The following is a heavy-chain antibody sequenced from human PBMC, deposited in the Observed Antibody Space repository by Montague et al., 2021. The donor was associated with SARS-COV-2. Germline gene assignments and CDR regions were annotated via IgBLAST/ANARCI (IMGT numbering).Heavy chain of an antibody. CDR1: GGSISRYS. D-gene: IGHD6-13*01. V-gene: IGHV4-59*01. J-gene: IGHJ3*02. CDR2: IYNSGST. Sequence: SETLSLTCTVSGGSISRYSWTWIRQPPGKGLEWIGYIYNSGSTNYNPSLTSRVTISVDTSKNQFSLKLSPVAAAATAVYYCARVGRGSSWYEVAFDIWGQGTMVTVSS. CDR3: ARVGRGSSWYEVAFDI.